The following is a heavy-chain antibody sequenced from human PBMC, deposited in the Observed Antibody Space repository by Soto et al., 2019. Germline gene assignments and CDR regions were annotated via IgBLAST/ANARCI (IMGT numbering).Heavy chain of an antibody. CDR2: IRSSDDST. D-gene: IGHD3-9*01. CDR3: AKDLGGILTGYLYGMDV. Sequence: RLSCAASGVTFSNYAMSWVRQAPGKGLEWVSVIRSSDDSTYYVDSVKGRFTISRDNSKNTLYLQMNSLRAEDTAVYYCAKDLGGILTGYLYGMDVWGQGTTVTVSS. J-gene: IGHJ6*02. V-gene: IGHV3-23*01. CDR1: GVTFSNYA.